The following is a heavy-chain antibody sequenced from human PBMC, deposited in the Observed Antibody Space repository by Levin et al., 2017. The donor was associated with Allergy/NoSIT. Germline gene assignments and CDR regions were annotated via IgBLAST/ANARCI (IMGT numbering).Heavy chain of an antibody. V-gene: IGHV3-23*01. Sequence: GGSLRLSCATSGFTFHNYAMTWVRQTPGKGLEWVSAISGDGVHTYYTDSVKGRFTNSRDNSKNKVYLQMNGLRAEDTAVYYCAKNIWDGTVVYDHWGQGTLVTVSS. J-gene: IGHJ4*02. CDR1: GFTFHNYA. D-gene: IGHD2/OR15-2a*01. CDR2: ISGDGVHT. CDR3: AKNIWDGTVVYDH.